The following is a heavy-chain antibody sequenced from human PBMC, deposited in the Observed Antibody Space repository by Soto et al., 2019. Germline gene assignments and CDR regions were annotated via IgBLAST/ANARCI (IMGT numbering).Heavy chain of an antibody. J-gene: IGHJ6*02. CDR3: ARAGFGHGLDV. D-gene: IGHD3-16*01. Sequence: EVELVESGGGLVQAGGSLRVSCGVSGFTSSAHYMDWVRQAPGKGLEWVGRTANKRSRYTTEYAASVKGIFIISRDDSKTSVYLQMNSLKLEDTAVYYCARAGFGHGLDVWGQGTTVTVSS. V-gene: IGHV3-72*01. CDR1: GFTSSAHY. CDR2: TANKRSRYTT.